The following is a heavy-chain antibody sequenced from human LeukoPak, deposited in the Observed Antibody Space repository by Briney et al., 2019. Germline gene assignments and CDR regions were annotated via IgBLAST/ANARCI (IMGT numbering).Heavy chain of an antibody. CDR2: INHSGST. CDR1: GGSFSGYY. Sequence: SETLSLTYAVYGGSFSGYYWSWIRQPPGKGLEWIGEINHSGSTNYNPSLKSRVTISVDTSKNQFSLKLSSVTAADTAVYYCATPPGIAVSPEHGWGQGTLVTVSS. CDR3: ATPPGIAVSPEHG. J-gene: IGHJ4*02. D-gene: IGHD6-13*01. V-gene: IGHV4-34*01.